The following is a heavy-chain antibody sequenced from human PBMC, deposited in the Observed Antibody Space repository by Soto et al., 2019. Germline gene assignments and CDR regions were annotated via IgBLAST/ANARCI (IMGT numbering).Heavy chain of an antibody. CDR1: GYTLTELS. J-gene: IGHJ4*02. D-gene: IGHD6-6*01. Sequence: ASVKVSCKVSGYTLTELSMHWVRQAPGKGLEWMGGFDPEDGDAIYSQKFQGRVTMTEDTSTDTAFMELSSLRSEDTALYYCATCRSSELDCWGQGTLGTVSS. CDR3: ATCRSSELDC. V-gene: IGHV1-24*01. CDR2: FDPEDGDA.